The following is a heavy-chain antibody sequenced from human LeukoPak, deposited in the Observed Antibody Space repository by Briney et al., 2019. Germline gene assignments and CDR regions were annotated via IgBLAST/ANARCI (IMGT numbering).Heavy chain of an antibody. J-gene: IGHJ4*02. CDR3: AKDAGPYVWGSYRPFAY. V-gene: IGHV3-23*01. Sequence: GGSLRLSCAASGFTFSSYAMSWVRQAPGKGLEWVSAISGSGGSTYYADSVKGRFTISRDNSKNTLYLKMNSLRAEDTAVYYYAKDAGPYVWGSYRPFAYWGQGTLVTVSS. CDR2: ISGSGGST. D-gene: IGHD3-16*02. CDR1: GFTFSSYA.